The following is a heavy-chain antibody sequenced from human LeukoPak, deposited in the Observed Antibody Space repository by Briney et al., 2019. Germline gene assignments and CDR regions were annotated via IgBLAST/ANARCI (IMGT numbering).Heavy chain of an antibody. CDR3: ARHVAYKGSSSWFDY. Sequence: SETLSLTCTVSGGSISSSSYYWGRIRQPPGKGLEWIGSIYYSGSTYYNPSLKSRVTISVDTSKNQFSLKLSSVTAADTAVYYCARHVAYKGSSSWFDYWGQGTLVTVSS. CDR2: IYYSGST. J-gene: IGHJ4*02. CDR1: GGSISSSSYY. V-gene: IGHV4-39*01. D-gene: IGHD6-13*01.